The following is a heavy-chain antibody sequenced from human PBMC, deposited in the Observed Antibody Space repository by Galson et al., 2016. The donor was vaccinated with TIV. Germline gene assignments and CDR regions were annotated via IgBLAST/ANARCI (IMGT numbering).Heavy chain of an antibody. V-gene: IGHV5-51*01. D-gene: IGHD3-22*01. CDR1: GYMFSAHW. CDR2: MNPGDSET. CDR3: ARHDSSAFSNVDFNL. Sequence: QSGAEVKKPGESLIISCKASGYMFSAHWFGWVRQMPGKGPEWIGIMNPGDSETRYSPSFEGQVTISADKSTSTAYLQWGSLKATYTAMYYCARHDSSAFSNVDFNLWGRGTLVTVSS. J-gene: IGHJ2*01.